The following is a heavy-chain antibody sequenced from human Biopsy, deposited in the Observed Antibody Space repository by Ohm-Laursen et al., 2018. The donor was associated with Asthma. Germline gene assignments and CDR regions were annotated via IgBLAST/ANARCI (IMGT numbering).Heavy chain of an antibody. D-gene: IGHD3-22*01. CDR3: VRHQYSSSWSTFDY. CDR2: MYHSGSP. V-gene: IGHV4-39*01. J-gene: IGHJ4*02. Sequence: ETLSLTCTVSGGSITSSSYYWGWIRQPPGKGMEWIGSMYHSGSPYYHPSLKSRATISVDTSKNQLSLKMSSVTAADTAVYFCVRHQYSSSWSTFDYWGRGALVTVSS. CDR1: GGSITSSSYY.